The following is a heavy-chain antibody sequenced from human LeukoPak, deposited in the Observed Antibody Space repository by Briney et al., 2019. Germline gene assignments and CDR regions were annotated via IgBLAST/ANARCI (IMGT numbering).Heavy chain of an antibody. CDR2: ISSSSSYI. D-gene: IGHD6-19*01. CDR1: GFTFSSYS. J-gene: IGHJ4*02. Sequence: GGSLRLSCAASGFTFSSYSMNWVRQAPGKGLEWVSSISSSSSYIYYADSVKGRFTISRDNAKNSLYLQMHSLRAEDTAVYYCARGSMGSGWYVPQDYWGQGTLVTVSS. V-gene: IGHV3-21*01. CDR3: ARGSMGSGWYVPQDY.